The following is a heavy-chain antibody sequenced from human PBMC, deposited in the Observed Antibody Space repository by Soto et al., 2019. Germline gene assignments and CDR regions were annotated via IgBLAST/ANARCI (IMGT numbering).Heavy chain of an antibody. CDR3: ARDAPRGTTYNWFDP. V-gene: IGHV4-31*03. CDR1: GGSISSGGYY. CDR2: IYYSGST. Sequence: LSLTCTVSGGSISSGGYYWSWIRQHPGKGLEWIGYIYYSGSTYYNPSLKSRVTISVDTSKNQFSLKLSSVTAADTAVYYCARDAPRGTTYNWFDPWGQGTLVTVSS. J-gene: IGHJ5*02. D-gene: IGHD1-7*01.